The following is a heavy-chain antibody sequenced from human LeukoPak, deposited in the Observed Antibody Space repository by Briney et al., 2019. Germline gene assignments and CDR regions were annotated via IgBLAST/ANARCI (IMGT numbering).Heavy chain of an antibody. CDR2: INPSGGST. V-gene: IGHV1-46*01. J-gene: IGHJ4*02. D-gene: IGHD3-3*01. CDR1: GYTFTSYY. CDR3: ARDAGYYDFWSRRRLGSAFDY. Sequence: ASVKVSCKASGYTFTSYYMHWVRQAPGQGLEWMGIINPSGGSTSYAQKFQGRVTMTRDTSTSTVYMELSSLRSEDTAVYYCARDAGYYDFWSRRRLGSAFDYWGQGTLVTVSS.